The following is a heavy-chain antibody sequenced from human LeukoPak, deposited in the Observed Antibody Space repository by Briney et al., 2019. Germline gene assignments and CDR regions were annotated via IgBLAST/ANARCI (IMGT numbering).Heavy chain of an antibody. CDR3: ARTNYYDSSGSVHFDY. CDR2: INHSGST. Sequence: PSETLSLTCAVYGGSFSGYYWSWIRQPPGKGLEWIGEINHSGSTNYNPSLKSRVTISVDTSKNQFSLKLSSVTAADTAVYYCARTNYYDSSGSVHFDYWGQGTLVTASS. J-gene: IGHJ4*02. V-gene: IGHV4-34*01. CDR1: GGSFSGYY. D-gene: IGHD3-22*01.